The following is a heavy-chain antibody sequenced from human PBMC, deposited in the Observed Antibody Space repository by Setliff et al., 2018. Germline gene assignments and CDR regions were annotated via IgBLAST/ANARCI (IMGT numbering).Heavy chain of an antibody. J-gene: IGHJ4*02. D-gene: IGHD3-16*02. CDR2: IQHDGNIK. Sequence: PGGSLRLSCVASGFTFSNYGMHWVRQAPGKGLEWVTYIQHDGNIKHYADSVKGRCTISRGNSKNTLYLEMSSLRPEDTAVYYCAKVIGGYPPKPSDYWGQGTLVTVSS. V-gene: IGHV3-30*02. CDR1: GFTFSNYG. CDR3: AKVIGGYPPKPSDY.